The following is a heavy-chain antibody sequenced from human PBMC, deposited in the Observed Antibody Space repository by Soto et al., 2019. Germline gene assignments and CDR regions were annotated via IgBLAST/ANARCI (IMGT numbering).Heavy chain of an antibody. V-gene: IGHV4-39*01. J-gene: IGHJ4*02. CDR2: MYYSGAT. CDR3: ARHAAYDSVWGKSDGSDY. D-gene: IGHD3-16*01. Sequence: QLQLQESGPGLVKPSETLSLACTVSGGSISSNSYYWDWIRQPPGKGLEWIGSMYYSGATYHNPSLQRRVTISVDTSKNQFSLLLSSVTAADTAVYYCARHAAYDSVWGKSDGSDYWGQGTLVTVSS. CDR1: GGSISSNSYY.